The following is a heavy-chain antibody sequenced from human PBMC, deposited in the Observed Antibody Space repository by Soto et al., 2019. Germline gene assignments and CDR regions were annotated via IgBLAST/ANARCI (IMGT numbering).Heavy chain of an antibody. Sequence: GGSLRLSCAASGFTFSSYAMSWVRQAPGKGLEWVSAISGSGGSTYYADSVKGRFTISRDNSKNTLYLQMNSLRAEDTAVYYCAKDYYDSSGYYEHYHWYFDLWGRGTLVTVSS. CDR1: GFTFSSYA. CDR2: ISGSGGST. CDR3: AKDYYDSSGYYEHYHWYFDL. D-gene: IGHD3-22*01. V-gene: IGHV3-23*01. J-gene: IGHJ2*01.